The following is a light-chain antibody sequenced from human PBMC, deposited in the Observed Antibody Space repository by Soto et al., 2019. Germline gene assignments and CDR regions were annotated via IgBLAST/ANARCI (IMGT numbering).Light chain of an antibody. CDR1: QRVRSN. CDR2: GAS. CDR3: QQYDRWWT. V-gene: IGKV3D-15*01. Sequence: EIPVTQSPATLSVSPGERATLSCRASQRVRSNLAWYQQKPGQAPRLVIYGASTRASGVPARFSGSGSGTEFALTISSVQSEDFAVYYCQQYDRWWTFGQGTKVEI. J-gene: IGKJ1*01.